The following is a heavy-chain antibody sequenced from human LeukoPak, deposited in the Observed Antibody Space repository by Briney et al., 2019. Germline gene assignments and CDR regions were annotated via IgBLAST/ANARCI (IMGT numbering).Heavy chain of an antibody. V-gene: IGHV4-34*01. CDR2: INHSGST. CDR1: GGSFSGYY. CDR3: ARLLPIAAAGQHYYYYMDV. J-gene: IGHJ6*03. D-gene: IGHD6-13*01. Sequence: SETLSLTCAVYGGSFSGYYWSWIRQPPGKGLEWIGEINHSGSTNYNPSLKSRVTISVDTSKNQFSLKLSSVTAADTAVYYCARLLPIAAAGQHYYYYMDVWGKGTTVTISS.